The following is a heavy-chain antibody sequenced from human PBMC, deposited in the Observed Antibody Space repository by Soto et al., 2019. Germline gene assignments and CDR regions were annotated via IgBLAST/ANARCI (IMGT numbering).Heavy chain of an antibody. V-gene: IGHV4-34*01. Sequence: SETLSLTCAVYGGSFSGYYWSWIRQPPGKGLEWIGEINHSASTNYNPSLKSRDTISVDTSKNHFSLKLRSETAADTAVYYCARGIEDYGDFTLHHLDYWGQGALVTVSS. D-gene: IGHD4-17*01. CDR2: INHSAST. CDR3: ARGIEDYGDFTLHHLDY. J-gene: IGHJ4*02. CDR1: GGSFSGYY.